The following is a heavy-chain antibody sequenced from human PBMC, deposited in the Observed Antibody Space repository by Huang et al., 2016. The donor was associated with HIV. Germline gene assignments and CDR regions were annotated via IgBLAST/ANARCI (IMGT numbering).Heavy chain of an antibody. CDR3: ARGDYYDSSGYHPGYFDY. Sequence: VQLIESGGGVVQPGKSLRLSCATSGFILSNYGMHWVRQAPGKGLKWVSFIRNDGMKKNYADSVRGRFTVVRDNGHNSLFLQMRSLGVDDTAVYYCARGDYYDSSGYHPGYFDYWGQGILVTVSS. V-gene: IGHV3-33*04. D-gene: IGHD3-22*01. CDR1: GFILSNYG. CDR2: IRNDGMKK. J-gene: IGHJ4*02.